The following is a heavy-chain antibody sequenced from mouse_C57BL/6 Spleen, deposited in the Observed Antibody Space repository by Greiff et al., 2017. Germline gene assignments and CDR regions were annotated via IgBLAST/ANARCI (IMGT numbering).Heavy chain of an antibody. Sequence: VHLVESGAELVKPGASVKLSCKASGYTFTSYWMHWVKQRPGQGLEWIGMIHPNSGSTNYNEKFKSKATLTVDKSSSTAYMQLSSLTSEDSAVYYCARLGLTGWFAYWGQGTLVTVSA. CDR2: IHPNSGST. V-gene: IGHV1-64*01. CDR3: ARLGLTGWFAY. CDR1: GYTFTSYW. J-gene: IGHJ3*01. D-gene: IGHD4-1*01.